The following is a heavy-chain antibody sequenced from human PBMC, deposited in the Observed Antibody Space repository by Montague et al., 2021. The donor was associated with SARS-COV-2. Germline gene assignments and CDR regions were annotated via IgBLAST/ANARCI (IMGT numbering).Heavy chain of an antibody. CDR3: ARHDDLLTTYYYYYGMDV. D-gene: IGHD3-9*01. J-gene: IGHJ6*02. V-gene: IGHV4-59*05. CDR2: IYYSGST. Sequence: SETLSLTCTVSGGSISIYYWSWIRQPPAKGLERIGSIYYSGSTYYNPSLKRRVTISVDTSKNQFSLKLSTVTAAGTAVYYCARHDDLLTTYYYYYGMDVWGQGTTGTVSS. CDR1: GGSISIYY.